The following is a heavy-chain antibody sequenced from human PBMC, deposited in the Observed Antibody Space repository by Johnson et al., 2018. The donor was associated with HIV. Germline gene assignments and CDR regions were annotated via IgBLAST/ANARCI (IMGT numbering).Heavy chain of an antibody. J-gene: IGHJ3*02. CDR1: GFTFSSYG. CDR3: ARGEAFDI. V-gene: IGHV3-30*03. Sequence: QVQPVESGGGVVQPGRSLRLSCAASGFTFSSYGMHWVRQAPGKGLEWVAVISYDGSNKYSADSVKGRFTISRDNSKNTLYLQMNSLRAEETAVYYCARGEAFDIWGQGTMVTVSS. D-gene: IGHD1-26*01. CDR2: ISYDGSNK.